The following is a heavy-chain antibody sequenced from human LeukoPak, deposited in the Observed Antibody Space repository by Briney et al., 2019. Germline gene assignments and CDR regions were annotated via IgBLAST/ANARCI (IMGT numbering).Heavy chain of an antibody. CDR1: GGSISSYY. Sequence: SETLSLTCTVSGGSISSYYWSWIRQPPGKGLEWIGYIYYSGSTNYNPSLKSRVTISVDTSKNQFSLELSSVTAADTAVYYCAREEGEGERSRWGQEPLLIVSS. CDR2: IYYSGST. V-gene: IGHV4-59*12. J-gene: IGHJ4*02. D-gene: IGHD1-26*01. CDR3: AREEGEGERSR.